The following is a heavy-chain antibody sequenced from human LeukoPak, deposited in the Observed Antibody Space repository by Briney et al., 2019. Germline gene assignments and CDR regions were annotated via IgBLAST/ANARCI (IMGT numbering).Heavy chain of an antibody. J-gene: IGHJ4*02. D-gene: IGHD3-22*01. CDR3: ARLDYYDSSGYYAIPFFDY. CDR2: IYYSGST. Sequence: SETLFLTCTVSGGSISSSSYYWGWIRQPPGKGLEWIGSIYYSGSTYYNPSLKSRVTITVDTSKNQFSLKLSSVTAADTAVYYCARLDYYDSSGYYAIPFFDYWGQGTLVTVSS. CDR1: GGSISSSSYY. V-gene: IGHV4-39*01.